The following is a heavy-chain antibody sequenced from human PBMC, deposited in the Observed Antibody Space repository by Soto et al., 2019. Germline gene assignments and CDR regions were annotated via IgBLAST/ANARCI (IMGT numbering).Heavy chain of an antibody. D-gene: IGHD3-10*01. CDR3: ARDNYGHLDY. CDR2: IDPRSGAS. CDR1: GYQFTDLY. Sequence: ASVKVSGKPSGYQFTDLYIHWVRRAPGLGLEWMGWIDPRSGASRKTQRVQGRFTMTRDTSTNTVYMELSSLSSDDTAVYFCARDNYGHLDYWGQGTLVTVSS. V-gene: IGHV1-2*02. J-gene: IGHJ4*02.